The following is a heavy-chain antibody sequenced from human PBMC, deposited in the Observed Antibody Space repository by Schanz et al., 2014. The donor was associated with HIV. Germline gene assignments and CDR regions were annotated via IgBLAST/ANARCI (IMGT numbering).Heavy chain of an antibody. D-gene: IGHD3-22*01. J-gene: IGHJ5*02. Sequence: QVQLVQSGAEVKKPGASVKVSCKASGHTFTNYGISWVRQAPGQGLEWMGGIIPIFGTANYAQKVQGRVTIIADESTSTAYMELSSLRSADTAVYFCVRVANYDGDDYYQRSHFDLWGQGTLVTVSS. CDR2: IIPIFGTA. V-gene: IGHV1-69*01. CDR3: VRVANYDGDDYYQRSHFDL. CDR1: GHTFTNYG.